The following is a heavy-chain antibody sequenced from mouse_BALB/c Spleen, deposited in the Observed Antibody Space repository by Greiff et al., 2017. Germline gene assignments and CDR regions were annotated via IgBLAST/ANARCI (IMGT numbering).Heavy chain of an antibody. Sequence: EVKLVESGGGLVKPGGSLKLSCAASGFTFSDYYMYWVRQTPEKRLEWVATISDGGSYTYYPDSVKGRFTISRDNAKNNLYLQMSSLKSEDTAMYYCARLLGAMDYWGQGTSVTVSS. CDR3: ARLLGAMDY. J-gene: IGHJ4*01. CDR2: ISDGGSYT. V-gene: IGHV5-4*02. CDR1: GFTFSDYY. D-gene: IGHD1-1*01.